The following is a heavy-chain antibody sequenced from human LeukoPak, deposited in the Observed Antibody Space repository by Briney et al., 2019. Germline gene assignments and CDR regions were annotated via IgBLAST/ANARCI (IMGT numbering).Heavy chain of an antibody. V-gene: IGHV1-46*01. Sequence: GASVKVSCTASGYTFTIYNIHWVRHAPGQRLERMGIINPSDGGTTYAQKFQGRVTVTRDTSTSTVYMELSSLRSDDTAVYYCARDRFTMVRAGGGLDYWGQGTLVTVSS. CDR2: INPSDGGT. J-gene: IGHJ4*02. D-gene: IGHD3-10*01. CDR1: GYTFTIYN. CDR3: ARDRFTMVRAGGGLDY.